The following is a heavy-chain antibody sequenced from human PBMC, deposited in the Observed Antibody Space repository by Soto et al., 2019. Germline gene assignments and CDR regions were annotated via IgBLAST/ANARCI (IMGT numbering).Heavy chain of an antibody. J-gene: IGHJ6*02. D-gene: IGHD1-1*01. Sequence: PGGSLRLSCAASGFTVSSNYKSWVRQAPGKGLEWASVIYSGGSTYYADSVKGRFTISRDNSNNTLYLEMNGLRAEDTAVYYCAKDRTLEGYYYYYGMDVWGRGTTVTVSS. CDR1: GFTVSSNY. V-gene: IGHV3-66*02. CDR2: IYSGGST. CDR3: AKDRTLEGYYYYYGMDV.